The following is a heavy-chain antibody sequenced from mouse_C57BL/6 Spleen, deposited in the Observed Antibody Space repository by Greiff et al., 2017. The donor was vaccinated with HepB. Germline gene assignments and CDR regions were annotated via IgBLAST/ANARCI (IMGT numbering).Heavy chain of an antibody. V-gene: IGHV5-12*01. CDR1: GFTFSDYY. CDR3: ASLEFAY. D-gene: IGHD2-10*02. CDR2: ISNGGGST. Sequence: EVQLVESGGGLVQPGGSLKLSCAASGFTFSDYYMYWVRQTPEKRLEWVAYISNGGGSTYYPDTVKGRFTISRDNAKNTLYLQMSRLKSEDTAMYYCASLEFAYWGQGTLVTVSA. J-gene: IGHJ3*01.